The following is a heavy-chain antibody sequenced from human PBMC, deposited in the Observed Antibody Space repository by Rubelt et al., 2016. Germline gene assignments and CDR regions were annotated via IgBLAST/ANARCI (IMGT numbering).Heavy chain of an antibody. D-gene: IGHD3-16*01. V-gene: IGHV3-33*01. Sequence: QVQLEESGGGVVQPGRSLRLSCAASGFPFSNYAMHWVRQAPGKGLEWVAVIWHDGSNTYYGDSVTGRLTISRDNSKNTLYLQLASLRVEDTAVYYGARRMSALGYYYGMDVWGQGTTVTVSS. CDR1: GFPFSNYA. CDR2: IWHDGSNT. CDR3: ARRMSALGYYYGMDV. J-gene: IGHJ6*02.